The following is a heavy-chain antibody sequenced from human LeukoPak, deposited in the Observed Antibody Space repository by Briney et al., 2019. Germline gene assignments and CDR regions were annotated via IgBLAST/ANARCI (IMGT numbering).Heavy chain of an antibody. V-gene: IGHV3-23*01. CDR3: AREFPASYYYDSSGYYFDY. Sequence: GGSLRLSCAASGFTFSSYAMSWVRQAPGKGLEWVSAISGSGGSTYYADSVKGRFTISRDNSKNTLYLQMNSLRAEDTAVYYCAREFPASYYYDSSGYYFDYWGQGTLVTVSS. J-gene: IGHJ4*02. D-gene: IGHD3-22*01. CDR1: GFTFSSYA. CDR2: ISGSGGST.